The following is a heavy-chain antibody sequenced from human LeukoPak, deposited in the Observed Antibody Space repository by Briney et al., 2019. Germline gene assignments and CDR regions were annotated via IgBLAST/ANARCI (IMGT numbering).Heavy chain of an antibody. Sequence: RTGGSLRLSCAASGFTFSSYAMHWVRQAPGKGLEWVAVISYDGSNKYYADSVKGRFTISRDNSKNTLYLQMNSLRAEDTAVYYCARDPGIAVAGSAVPSHVGYYFDYWGQGTLVTVSS. CDR1: GFTFSSYA. CDR3: ARDPGIAVAGSAVPSHVGYYFDY. D-gene: IGHD6-19*01. CDR2: ISYDGSNK. J-gene: IGHJ4*02. V-gene: IGHV3-30-3*01.